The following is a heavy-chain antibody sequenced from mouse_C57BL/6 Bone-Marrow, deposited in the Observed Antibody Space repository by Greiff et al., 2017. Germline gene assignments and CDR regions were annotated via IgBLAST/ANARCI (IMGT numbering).Heavy chain of an antibody. CDR2: IDPENGDT. Sequence: VQLKESGAELVRPGASVKLSCTASGFNIKDDYMHWVKQRPEQGLEWIGWIDPENGDTEYASKFQGKATITADTSSNTAYLQLSSLTSEDTAVYYCTSGDYGSSYWYFDVWGTGTTVTVSS. CDR3: TSGDYGSSYWYFDV. CDR1: GFNIKDDY. D-gene: IGHD1-1*01. J-gene: IGHJ1*03. V-gene: IGHV14-4*01.